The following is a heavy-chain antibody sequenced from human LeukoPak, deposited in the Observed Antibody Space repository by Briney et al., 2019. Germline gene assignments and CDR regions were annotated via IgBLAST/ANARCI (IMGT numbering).Heavy chain of an antibody. CDR3: ASLWFGENWFDP. J-gene: IGHJ5*02. Sequence: PGGSLRLSCAASGFTFSSYSMNWVRQAPGKGLEWVSYISSSSSTIYYADSVKGRFTISRDNAKNSLYLQMNSLRDEDTAVYYCASLWFGENWFDPWGQGTLVTVSS. CDR2: ISSSSSTI. V-gene: IGHV3-48*02. D-gene: IGHD3-10*01. CDR1: GFTFSSYS.